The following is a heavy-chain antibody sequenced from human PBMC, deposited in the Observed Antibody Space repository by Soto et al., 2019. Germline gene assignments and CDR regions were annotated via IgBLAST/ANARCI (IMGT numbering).Heavy chain of an antibody. CDR3: ARELNTSPLWFGESNIGGAFNI. CDR2: INSDGSRT. D-gene: IGHD3-10*01. Sequence: GGSLRLSCAASGFTFSSYAMHWVRQAPGKGLEWVAVINSDGSRTTYADSVKGRFTISRDNAKNMLHLQMNSLRAEDTAVYYCARELNTSPLWFGESNIGGAFNIWGQGTMVTVSS. V-gene: IGHV3-74*01. CDR1: GFTFSSYA. J-gene: IGHJ3*02.